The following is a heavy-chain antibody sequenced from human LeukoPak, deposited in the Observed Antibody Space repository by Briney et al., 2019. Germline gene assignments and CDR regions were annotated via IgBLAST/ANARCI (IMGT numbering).Heavy chain of an antibody. V-gene: IGHV3-30*02. CDR2: IRYDGSNK. CDR3: AKDPYVPAAFPHFDY. Sequence: GGSLRLSCAASGFTFSSCGMHWVRQAPGKGLEWVAFIRYDGSNKYYADSVKGRFTISRDNSKNTLYLQMNSLRAEDTAVYYCAKDPYVPAAFPHFDYWGQGTLVTVSS. D-gene: IGHD2-2*01. J-gene: IGHJ4*02. CDR1: GFTFSSCG.